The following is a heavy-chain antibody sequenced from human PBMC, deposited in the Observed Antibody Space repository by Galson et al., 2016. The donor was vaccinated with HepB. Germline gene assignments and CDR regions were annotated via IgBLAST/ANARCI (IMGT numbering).Heavy chain of an antibody. D-gene: IGHD3-9*01. J-gene: IGHJ4*02. CDR3: ASHDDSDWDY. V-gene: IGHV4-39*01. CDR1: GGSIRGSIYY. CDR2: IYHSGNT. Sequence: LTCTVSGGSIRGSIYYWGWIRQPPGKGLEWIGSIYHSGNTYYSPSLSPSLKSRVTISVDTSKNQFSLKLRSVTAADTAVYYCASHDDSDWDYWGQGTLVTGS.